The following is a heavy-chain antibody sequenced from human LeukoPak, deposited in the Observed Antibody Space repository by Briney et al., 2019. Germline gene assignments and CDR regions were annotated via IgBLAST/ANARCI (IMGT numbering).Heavy chain of an antibody. D-gene: IGHD3-10*01. J-gene: IGHJ4*02. Sequence: SETLSLTCTVSGGSISSSSYYWGWIRQPPGKGLEWIGSIYYSGSTYYNPSLKSRVTISVDTSKNQFSLKLISVTAADTAVYYCAREVGRYGSGRPFDYWGQGTLVTVSS. V-gene: IGHV4-39*07. CDR2: IYYSGST. CDR1: GGSISSSSYY. CDR3: AREVGRYGSGRPFDY.